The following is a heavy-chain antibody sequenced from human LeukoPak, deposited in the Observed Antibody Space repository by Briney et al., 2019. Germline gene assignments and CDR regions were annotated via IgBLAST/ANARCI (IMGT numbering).Heavy chain of an antibody. CDR1: RYSISNGYY. V-gene: IGHV4-38-2*02. D-gene: IGHD6-19*01. J-gene: IGHJ5*02. Sequence: SETLSLTCTVSRYSISNGYYWGWIRQPPGKGLEWIGSIFHSGATFYNPSLKSRVTISVDTSKNQFSLKLSSVTAADTAVYYCARVKRYSSGWFVRDWFDPWGQGTLVTISS. CDR3: ARVKRYSSGWFVRDWFDP. CDR2: IFHSGAT.